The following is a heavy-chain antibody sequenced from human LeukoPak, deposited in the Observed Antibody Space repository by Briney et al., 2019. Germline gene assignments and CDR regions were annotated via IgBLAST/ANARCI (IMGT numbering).Heavy chain of an antibody. CDR3: ARAVYYSNYLGY. J-gene: IGHJ4*01. CDR2: IDSNGGST. D-gene: IGHD3-10*01. V-gene: IGHV3-64*04. Sequence: GGSLRLSCSASGFIFGDYGMQWVRQAPGKGLEYVSAIDSNGGSTYYADSVKGRFTTSRDNSQNTLYLQMNSLRAEDTAMYYCARAVYYSNYLGYWGQGTLVTVSS. CDR1: GFIFGDYG.